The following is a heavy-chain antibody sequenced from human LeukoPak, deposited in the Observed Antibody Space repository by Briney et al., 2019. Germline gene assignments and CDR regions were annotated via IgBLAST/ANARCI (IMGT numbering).Heavy chain of an antibody. V-gene: IGHV4-34*01. CDR3: ARGNILTGYCFDF. CDR1: GGSITGYY. D-gene: IGHD3-9*01. Sequence: SETLSLTCAVYGGSITGYYWSWIRQTPGRGLEWVGEIHYTGATSYNPSLTSRATISTDTSKNQFSLRLRSVTAADTAVYYCARGNILTGYCFDFWGQGALVTVSS. J-gene: IGHJ4*02. CDR2: IHYTGAT.